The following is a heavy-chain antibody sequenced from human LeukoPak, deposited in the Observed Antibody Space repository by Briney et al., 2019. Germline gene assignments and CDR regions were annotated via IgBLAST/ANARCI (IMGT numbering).Heavy chain of an antibody. J-gene: IGHJ5*02. V-gene: IGHV3-21*01. CDR2: IGISSNKI. Sequence: GGSLRLSCAASGFTLRSYTMNWVRQAPGKGLEWVSSIGISSNKIYYADSVKGRFIISRDNAKNSVYLQMNSLRAEDTAVYYCARERAPYYDFWSGYGWFDPWGQGTLVTVSS. CDR1: GFTLRSYT. D-gene: IGHD3-3*01. CDR3: ARERAPYYDFWSGYGWFDP.